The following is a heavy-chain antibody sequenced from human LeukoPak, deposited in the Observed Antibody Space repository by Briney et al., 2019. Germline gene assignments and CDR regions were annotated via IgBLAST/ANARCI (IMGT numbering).Heavy chain of an antibody. CDR3: ATQYYYGSGTVDY. CDR2: INHSGST. CDR1: GGSFSGYY. V-gene: IGHV4-34*01. Sequence: SETLSLTCAVYGGSFSGYYWSWIRQPPGKGLEWIGEINHSGSTNYDPSLKSRVTISVDTSKNQFSLKLGSVTAADTAVYYCATQYYYGSGTVDYWGQGTLVTVSS. D-gene: IGHD3-10*01. J-gene: IGHJ4*02.